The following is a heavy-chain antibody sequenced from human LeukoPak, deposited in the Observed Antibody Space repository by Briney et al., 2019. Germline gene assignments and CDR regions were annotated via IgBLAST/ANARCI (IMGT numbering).Heavy chain of an antibody. D-gene: IGHD3-10*01. Sequence: PSETLSLTCAVYGGSFSGYYWSWIRQPPGKGLEWIGGINHSGSTNYNPSLKSRVTISVDTSKNQFSLKLSSVTAADTAVYYCARGLRFGRGRFDHWGQGTLVTVSS. J-gene: IGHJ4*02. CDR2: INHSGST. CDR3: ARGLRFGRGRFDH. V-gene: IGHV4-34*01. CDR1: GGSFSGYY.